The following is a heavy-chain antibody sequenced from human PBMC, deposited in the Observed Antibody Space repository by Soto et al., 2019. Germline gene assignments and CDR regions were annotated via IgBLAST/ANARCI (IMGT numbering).Heavy chain of an antibody. J-gene: IGHJ4*02. CDR2: IFWDGDQ. Sequence: QITLKESGPTLVKPTQPLTVTCTFSGFALSTRGVGVGWVRQPPGKALEWLALIFWDGDQRFSPSLNGRAAITSDTSKNQVVFSLTNVDFVDTATYYCAHRSIADNYGWGSYFDYWGQGSRVTVYS. CDR3: AHRSIADNYGWGSYFDY. D-gene: IGHD3-10*01. CDR1: GFALSTRGVG. V-gene: IGHV2-5*02.